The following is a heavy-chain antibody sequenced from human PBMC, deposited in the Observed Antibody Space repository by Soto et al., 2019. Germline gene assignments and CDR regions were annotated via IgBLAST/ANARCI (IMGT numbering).Heavy chain of an antibody. V-gene: IGHV1-24*01. Sequence: ASVKVSCTVSGYTLTELSMHWVRMAPGKGLEWMGGFDPEDGETIYAQKFQGRVTMTEDTSTDTAYMELSSLRSEDTAVYYCAADLAPTDPYNWFEPWGQGTLVTVSS. CDR3: AADLAPTDPYNWFEP. D-gene: IGHD1-1*01. CDR2: FDPEDGET. J-gene: IGHJ5*02. CDR1: GYTLTELS.